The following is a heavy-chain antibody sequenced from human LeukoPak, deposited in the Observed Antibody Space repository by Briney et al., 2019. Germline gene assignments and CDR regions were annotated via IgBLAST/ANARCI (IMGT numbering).Heavy chain of an antibody. CDR1: GYSFASYW. D-gene: IGHD2-21*01. CDR2: IIPIFGTA. Sequence: KISCKGSGYSFASYWIGWVRQMPGKGLEWMGGIIPIFGTANYAQKFQGRVTITTDESTSTAYMELSSLRSEDTAVYYCARGPTLIWRYYFDYWGQGTLVTVSS. J-gene: IGHJ4*02. CDR3: ARGPTLIWRYYFDY. V-gene: IGHV1-69*05.